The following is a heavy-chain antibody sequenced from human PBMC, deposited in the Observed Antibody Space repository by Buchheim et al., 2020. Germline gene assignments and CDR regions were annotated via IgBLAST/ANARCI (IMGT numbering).Heavy chain of an antibody. D-gene: IGHD1-1*01. CDR1: GFTFSSYE. CDR3: TRDPDRRGRDERGIDF. V-gene: IGHV3-48*03. CDR2: ISSSGRTI. Sequence: EVQLVESGGGLVQPGGSLRLSCAASGFTFSSYEMNWVRQAPGKGLEWVSYISSSGRTIYYADSVKGRFTISRDNAKNSLFLKMNSLRAEDTAVYDCTRDPDRRGRDERGIDFWGQGTL. J-gene: IGHJ4*02.